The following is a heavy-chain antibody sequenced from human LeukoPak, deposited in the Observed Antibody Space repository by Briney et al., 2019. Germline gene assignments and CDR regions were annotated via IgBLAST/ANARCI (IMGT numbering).Heavy chain of an antibody. D-gene: IGHD1-14*01. J-gene: IGHJ6*03. CDR3: ARRRTGRADYYYYYMDV. V-gene: IGHV4-59*08. CDR2: IYYSGST. CDR1: GGSISSYY. Sequence: SETLSLTCTVSGGSISSYYWSWIRQPPGKGLEWIGYIYYSGSTNYNPSLKSRVTISVDTSKNQFSLKLSSVTAADTAVYYCARRRTGRADYYYYYMDVWGKGTTVTVSS.